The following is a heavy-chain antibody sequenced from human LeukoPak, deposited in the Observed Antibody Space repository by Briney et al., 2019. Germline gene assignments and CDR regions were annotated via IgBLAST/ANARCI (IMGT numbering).Heavy chain of an antibody. CDR1: GFTFSSYG. V-gene: IGHV3-33*01. CDR3: ARSVGSIFSDAFDI. Sequence: RRSLRLSCAASGFTFSSYGMHWVRQAPGKGLEWVAVIWYDGSNKYYADSVKGRFTISRDNSKNTLYLQMNSLRAEDTAVYYCARSVGSIFSDAFDIWGQGTMVTVSS. J-gene: IGHJ3*02. CDR2: IWYDGSNK. D-gene: IGHD4-11*01.